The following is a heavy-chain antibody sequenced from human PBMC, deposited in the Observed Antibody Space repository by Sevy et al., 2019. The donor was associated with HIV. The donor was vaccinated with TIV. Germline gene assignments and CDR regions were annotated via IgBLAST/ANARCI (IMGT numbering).Heavy chain of an antibody. Sequence: ASVKVSCKASGYTFTSYGISWVRQAPGQGLEWMGWISAYNGNTNYAQKLQGRVTMTTDTSTSTAYMELRSLRSDDTAVYYCARALRYFDWLPYYYGMDVWGQGTTVTVSS. V-gene: IGHV1-18*01. CDR3: ARALRYFDWLPYYYGMDV. D-gene: IGHD3-9*01. CDR2: ISAYNGNT. J-gene: IGHJ6*02. CDR1: GYTFTSYG.